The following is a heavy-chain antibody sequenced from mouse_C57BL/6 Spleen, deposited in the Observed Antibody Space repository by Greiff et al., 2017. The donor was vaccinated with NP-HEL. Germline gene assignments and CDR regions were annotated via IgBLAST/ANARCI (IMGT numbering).Heavy chain of an antibody. CDR1: GYTFTSYW. CDR3: ARDSNYFDY. Sequence: VQLQQSGAELVKPGASVKMSCKASGYTFTSYWITWVKQRPGQGLEWIGDIYPGSGSINYNEKFKSKATLTVDTSSSTAYMQLSSLTSEDSAVYYCARDSNYFDYWGQGTTLTVSS. CDR2: IYPGSGSI. J-gene: IGHJ2*01. V-gene: IGHV1-55*01. D-gene: IGHD2-5*01.